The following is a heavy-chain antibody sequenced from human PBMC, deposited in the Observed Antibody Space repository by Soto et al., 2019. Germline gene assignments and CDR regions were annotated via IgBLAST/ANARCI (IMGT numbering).Heavy chain of an antibody. D-gene: IGHD4-17*01. Sequence: QVQLVESGGGVVQPGRSLRLSCAASGFTFSSYAMHWVRQAPGKGLEWVAVISYDGSNKYYADSVKGRFTISRDNSKNTLYLQMNSLRAEDTAVYYCARGQKGPGTVNPYYYGMDVWGQGTTVTVSS. V-gene: IGHV3-30-3*01. J-gene: IGHJ6*02. CDR2: ISYDGSNK. CDR3: ARGQKGPGTVNPYYYGMDV. CDR1: GFTFSSYA.